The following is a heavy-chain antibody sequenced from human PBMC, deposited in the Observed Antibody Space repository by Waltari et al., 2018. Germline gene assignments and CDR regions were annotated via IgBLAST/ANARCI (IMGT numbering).Heavy chain of an antibody. D-gene: IGHD7-27*01. CDR1: GGTLSNLG. CDR2: IVPIRGTI. V-gene: IGHV1-69*11. J-gene: IGHJ6*03. Sequence: QVQLLQSGAEVKKPGSSVKVSCQASGGTLSNLGISWVRQAPGQGLERMGGIVPIRGTINSAQRFQSRLTITADESTGTVYMELRSLSSADTATYYCGARNWGGARYYYYFHMDVWGGGTTVTVSS. CDR3: GARNWGGARYYYYFHMDV.